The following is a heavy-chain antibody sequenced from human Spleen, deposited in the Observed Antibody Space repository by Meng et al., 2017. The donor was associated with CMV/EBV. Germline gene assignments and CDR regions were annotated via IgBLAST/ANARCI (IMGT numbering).Heavy chain of an antibody. CDR1: GGSISSYY. CDR3: ARPAFGAGSYYKY. V-gene: IGHV4-59*01. CDR2: IYYSGST. Sequence: SETLSLTCTVSGGSISSYYWSWIRQPPGKGLEWIGYIYYSGSTNYNPSLKSRVTISVDTSKNQFSLNLNSVTAADTAVYYCARPAFGAGSYYKYWGQGLLVTVSS. D-gene: IGHD3-10*01. J-gene: IGHJ4*02.